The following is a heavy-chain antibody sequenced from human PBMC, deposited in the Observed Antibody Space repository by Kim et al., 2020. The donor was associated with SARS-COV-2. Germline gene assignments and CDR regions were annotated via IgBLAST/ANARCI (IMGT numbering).Heavy chain of an antibody. CDR2: IHPYTGDT. Sequence: ASVKVSCKASGYTFTDYYICWLRQAPGQGLEWMGWIHPYTGDTKYGQKFQGRITVTRDTSITTAYMEMSGLRPDDSAMYFCARDSLIYSSGWYDWGQGTL. V-gene: IGHV1-2*02. CDR1: GYTFTDYY. CDR3: ARDSLIYSSGWYD. J-gene: IGHJ4*02. D-gene: IGHD6-19*01.